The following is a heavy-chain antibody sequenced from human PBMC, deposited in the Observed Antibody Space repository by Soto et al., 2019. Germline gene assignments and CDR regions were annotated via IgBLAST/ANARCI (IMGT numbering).Heavy chain of an antibody. J-gene: IGHJ4*02. CDR1: GGSFSGYY. CDR3: ARGGRTTVTFFDY. CDR2: INHSGST. Sequence: LETLSLTCAVYGGSFSGYYWSWIRQPPGKGLEWIGEINHSGSTNYNPPLKSRVTISVDTSKNQFSLKLSSVTAADTAVYYCARGGRTTVTFFDYWGQGTLVTV. V-gene: IGHV4-34*01. D-gene: IGHD4-17*01.